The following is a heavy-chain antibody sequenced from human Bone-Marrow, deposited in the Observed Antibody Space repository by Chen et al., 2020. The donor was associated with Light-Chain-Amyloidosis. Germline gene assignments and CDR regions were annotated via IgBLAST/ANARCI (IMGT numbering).Heavy chain of an antibody. CDR1: GFTVSSNY. CDR2: IYSGGST. V-gene: IGHV3-53*01. D-gene: IGHD2-2*01. J-gene: IGHJ4*02. CDR3: ARGGLPYCSSTSCYDY. Sequence: EVQLVESGGGLIQPGGSLRLSCAASGFTVSSNYMSWVRQAPGKGLEWVSVIYSGGSTYYADSVKGRFTISRDNSKNTLYLHMNSLRAEDTAVYYCARGGLPYCSSTSCYDYWGQGTLVTVSS.